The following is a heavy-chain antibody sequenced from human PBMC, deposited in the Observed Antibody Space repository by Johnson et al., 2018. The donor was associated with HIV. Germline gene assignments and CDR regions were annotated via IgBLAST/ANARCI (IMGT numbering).Heavy chain of an antibody. V-gene: IGHV3-30*18. D-gene: IGHD6-25*01. CDR3: AKETPSSGGTFDI. Sequence: QVQLVESGGGLVQPGRSLRLSCAASGFSFTNAWMSWVRQAPGKGLEWVAIISYDGNNKYYADSVKGRFTISRDNSKNTLYLQMNSLRAEDTAVYYCAKETPSSGGTFDIWGQGTMVTVSS. CDR2: ISYDGNNK. J-gene: IGHJ3*02. CDR1: GFSFTNAW.